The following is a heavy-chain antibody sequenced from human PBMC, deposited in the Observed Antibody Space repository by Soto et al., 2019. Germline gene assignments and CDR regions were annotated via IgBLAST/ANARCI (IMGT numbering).Heavy chain of an antibody. CDR1: GFTFSSYA. D-gene: IGHD6-19*01. CDR3: ANPPSGWHIDY. J-gene: IGHJ4*02. V-gene: IGHV3-23*01. Sequence: GGSLRLSCAASGFTFSSYAMSWVRQAPGKGLEWVSAISGSGGSTYYADSVKGRFTISRDNSKNTLYLQVNSLRAEDTAVYYCANPPSGWHIDYWGQGTLVTVSS. CDR2: ISGSGGST.